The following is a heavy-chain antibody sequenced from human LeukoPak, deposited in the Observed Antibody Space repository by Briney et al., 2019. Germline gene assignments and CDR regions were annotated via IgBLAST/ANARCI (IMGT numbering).Heavy chain of an antibody. J-gene: IGHJ4*02. D-gene: IGHD2-2*02. CDR2: ISYDGSRK. V-gene: IGHV3-30*04. CDR3: ARGWGYCSGTSCYIDY. Sequence: GGSLRLSCAASGFTLSNYPIHWVRQAPGEGLEWVAIISYDGSRKYYAGSVKGRFTISRDNSQNKMFLQMNSLRSEDTAVYYCARGWGYCSGTSCYIDYWGQGTLVTVSS. CDR1: GFTLSNYP.